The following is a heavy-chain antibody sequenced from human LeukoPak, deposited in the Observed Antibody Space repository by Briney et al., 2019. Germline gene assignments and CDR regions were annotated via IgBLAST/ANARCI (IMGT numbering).Heavy chain of an antibody. J-gene: IGHJ5*02. CDR1: GFTFSNYW. Sequence: GGSLRLSCAASGFTFSNYWMSWVRQAPGKGLEWVANIKEDGSEKHHADSVRGRFTISRDNAKNSLYLQMNSLRAEDTAVYYCARDRYCSGAWGQGTLVTASS. CDR3: ARDRYCSGA. CDR2: IKEDGSEK. D-gene: IGHD2-15*01. V-gene: IGHV3-7*03.